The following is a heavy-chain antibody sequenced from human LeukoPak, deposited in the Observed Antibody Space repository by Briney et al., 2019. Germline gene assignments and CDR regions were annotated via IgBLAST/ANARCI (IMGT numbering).Heavy chain of an antibody. CDR2: IIPIFGTA. V-gene: IGHV1-69*13. J-gene: IGHJ4*02. CDR3: AKDLIKYYDILTGYYSLGY. D-gene: IGHD3-9*01. Sequence: GASVKVSCKASGGTFSSYAISWVRQAPGPGLEWMGGIIPIFGTANYAQKFQGRVTITADESTSTAYMELSSLRSEDKAVYYCAKDLIKYYDILTGYYSLGYWGQGTLVTVSS. CDR1: GGTFSSYA.